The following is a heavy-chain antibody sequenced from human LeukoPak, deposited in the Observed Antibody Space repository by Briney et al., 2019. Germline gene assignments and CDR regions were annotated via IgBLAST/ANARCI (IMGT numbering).Heavy chain of an antibody. J-gene: IGHJ4*02. D-gene: IGHD5-12*01. Sequence: GGSLRLSCAASGFTFTTYTMNWVRQAPGKGLEWVAIMSYEGSNKYYADSVKGRFTISRDNSKNTLYLQMNSLRDEDTAVYYCATGHSGFDYYFDFWGQGTLVTVSS. CDR2: MSYEGSNK. CDR3: ATGHSGFDYYFDF. CDR1: GFTFTTYT. V-gene: IGHV3-30-3*01.